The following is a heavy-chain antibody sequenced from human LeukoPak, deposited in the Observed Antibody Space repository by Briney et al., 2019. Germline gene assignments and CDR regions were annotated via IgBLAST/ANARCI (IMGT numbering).Heavy chain of an antibody. Sequence: SETLSLTCTVSGGSISSYYWSWIRQPPGKGLEWIGYIYYSGSTNYNPSLKSRVTISVDTSKNQFSLKLSSVTAADTAVYYCARGGSSGYHYWGQGTLVTVSS. CDR3: ARGGSSGYHY. CDR1: GGSISSYY. V-gene: IGHV4-59*01. CDR2: IYYSGST. J-gene: IGHJ4*02. D-gene: IGHD3-22*01.